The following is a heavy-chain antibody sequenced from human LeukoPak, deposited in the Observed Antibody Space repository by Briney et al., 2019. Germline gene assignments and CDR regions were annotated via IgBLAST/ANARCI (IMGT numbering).Heavy chain of an antibody. CDR2: IYYSGNT. CDR1: GGSINRSDYY. J-gene: IGHJ4*02. D-gene: IGHD2-2*01. V-gene: IGHV4-39*07. CDR3: VRDPAAFPPAF. Sequence: PSETLSLTCSVSGGSINRSDYYWGWIRQPPGKGLEWIASIYYSGNTHYNPSLKSRLTISIDTSKNQFSLNLASVTAADTAVYYCVRDPAAFPPAFWGQGTLVIVSS.